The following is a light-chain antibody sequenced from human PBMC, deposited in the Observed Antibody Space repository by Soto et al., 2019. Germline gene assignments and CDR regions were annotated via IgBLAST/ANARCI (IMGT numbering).Light chain of an antibody. Sequence: EIVLTQSPATLSLSPGERATLSCRAIQSINKAYLVWYQVKPGQAPRRLIYGASTRATGIPARFSGSGSGTEFTLTISSLQSEDFAVYYCQQYNNWPAITFGQGTRLEIK. CDR1: QSINKAY. J-gene: IGKJ5*01. CDR3: QQYNNWPAIT. CDR2: GAS. V-gene: IGKV3-15*01.